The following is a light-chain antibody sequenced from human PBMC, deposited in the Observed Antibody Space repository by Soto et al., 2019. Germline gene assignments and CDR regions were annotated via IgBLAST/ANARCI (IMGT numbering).Light chain of an antibody. Sequence: PGERVTLFCRASPRASSISLTWYHQQPGQAPRLLIYDASTRATSIPARFSGSGSVTAFTLTISSLQPEDCADYYCQQGYNLPLTFGGGTKVEIK. J-gene: IGKJ4*01. CDR1: PRASSIS. V-gene: IGKV3D-7*01. CDR2: DAS. CDR3: QQGYNLPLT.